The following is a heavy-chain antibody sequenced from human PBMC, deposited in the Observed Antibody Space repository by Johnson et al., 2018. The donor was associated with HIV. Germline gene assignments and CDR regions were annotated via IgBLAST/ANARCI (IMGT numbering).Heavy chain of an antibody. Sequence: QLVESGGGFVKPGGSMRLTCAASGFTFSDYYMSWIRQAPGKGLEWVSYISSSGNNIYYADSVKGRFTISRDNARNSVFLQMNSLRAEDTAVYFCAKDIIINFWGRGTMVTVSS. V-gene: IGHV3-11*04. CDR1: GFTFSDYY. J-gene: IGHJ3*01. CDR3: AKDIIINF. CDR2: ISSSGNNI. D-gene: IGHD3-10*01.